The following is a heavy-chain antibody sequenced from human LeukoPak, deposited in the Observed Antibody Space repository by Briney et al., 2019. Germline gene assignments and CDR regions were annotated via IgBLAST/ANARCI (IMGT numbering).Heavy chain of an antibody. CDR1: GYTFTGYY. Sequence: VASVQVSCMASGYTFTGYYMHWVRQAPGQGLEWMGWINPNSGNTGYAQKFQGRVTMTRNTSISTAYMELSSLRSEDTAVYYCARVRYYGSGSYCFDYWGQGTLVTVSS. CDR2: INPNSGNT. V-gene: IGHV1-8*02. D-gene: IGHD3-10*01. CDR3: ARVRYYGSGSYCFDY. J-gene: IGHJ4*02.